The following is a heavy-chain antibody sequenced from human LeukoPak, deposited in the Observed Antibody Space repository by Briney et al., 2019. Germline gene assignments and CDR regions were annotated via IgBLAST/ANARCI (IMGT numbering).Heavy chain of an antibody. Sequence: GRSLRLSCAASGFPFSSYGMHCGRQAPGKGLVWVALISYDGSNKYYTDSVKGRFTISRDNSKNTLYLQMNSLRTEDTAVYYCAKDRDSGSFRGVLDIWGQGTMVTVSS. CDR2: ISYDGSNK. J-gene: IGHJ3*02. CDR1: GFPFSSYG. CDR3: AKDRDSGSFRGVLDI. V-gene: IGHV3-30*18. D-gene: IGHD1-26*01.